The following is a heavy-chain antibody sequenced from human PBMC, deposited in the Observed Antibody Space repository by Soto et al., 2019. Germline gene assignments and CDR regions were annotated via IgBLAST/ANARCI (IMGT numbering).Heavy chain of an antibody. CDR2: ISSSSSYI. CDR3: ARPGLPQWLNPGAAFDI. D-gene: IGHD6-19*01. CDR1: GFTFSSYS. Sequence: GGSLRLSCAASGFTFSSYSMNWVRQAPGKGLEWVSSISSSSSYIYYAGSVKGRFTISRDNAKNSLYLQMNSLRAEDTAVYYCARPGLPQWLNPGAAFDIWGQGTMVTVSS. V-gene: IGHV3-21*01. J-gene: IGHJ3*02.